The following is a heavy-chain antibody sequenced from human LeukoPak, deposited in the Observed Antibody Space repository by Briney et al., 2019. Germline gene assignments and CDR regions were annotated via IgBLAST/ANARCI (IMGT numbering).Heavy chain of an antibody. D-gene: IGHD3-3*01. CDR1: GFTFSDYS. V-gene: IGHV3-21*01. Sequence: PGGSLRLSCAASGFTFSDYSMNWVRQPPGKGLEWVSSISSRSSYISYADSVKGRFTISRDNAKNTLYLQMNSLRAEDTAVYYCARNSYAWSGYSDESTDAFDIWGQGTMVTVSS. J-gene: IGHJ3*02. CDR2: ISSRSSYI. CDR3: ARNSYAWSGYSDESTDAFDI.